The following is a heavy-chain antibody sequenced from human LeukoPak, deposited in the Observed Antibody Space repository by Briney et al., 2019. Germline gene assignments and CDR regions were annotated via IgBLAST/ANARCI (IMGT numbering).Heavy chain of an antibody. CDR2: ISSSSSYI. CDR1: GFTFSSYS. CDR3: ARVNYDFWSGYQNYYMDV. J-gene: IGHJ6*03. Sequence: GGSLRLSCAASGFTFSSYSMNWVRQAPGKGLEWVSSISSSSSYIYYADSVKGRFTISRDNAKNSLYLQMNSLRAEDTAVYYCARVNYDFWSGYQNYYMDVWGKGTTVTVSS. D-gene: IGHD3-3*01. V-gene: IGHV3-21*01.